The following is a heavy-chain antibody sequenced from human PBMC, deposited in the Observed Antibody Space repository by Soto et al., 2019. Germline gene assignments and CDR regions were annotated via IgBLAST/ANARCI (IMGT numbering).Heavy chain of an antibody. CDR2: VSYSGRT. CDR3: ARLQYTVVTAIEV. D-gene: IGHD4-17*01. J-gene: IGHJ3*01. V-gene: IGHV4-59*03. Sequence: PSETLSLTCTVSRGSINNYYWTLIRQPPGKGLEWIGYVSYSGRTNYNPSLKSRVNMFVDKSKNQFSLNLTSVTAADTAVYYCARLQYTVVTAIEVWGQGTMVTVSS. CDR1: RGSINNYY.